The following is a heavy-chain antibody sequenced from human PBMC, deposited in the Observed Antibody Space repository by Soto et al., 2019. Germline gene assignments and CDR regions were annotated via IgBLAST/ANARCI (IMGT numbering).Heavy chain of an antibody. Sequence: DVQLVESGGGLVQPGRSLRLSCAASGFTFDDYAMHWVRQAPGKGLEWVSGISWNSGSIGYADSVKGRFTISRDNAKNSLYLQMNSLRAEDTALYYCAKDDTTVTTGYFDYWGQGTLVTVSS. CDR3: AKDDTTVTTGYFDY. CDR2: ISWNSGSI. D-gene: IGHD4-17*01. V-gene: IGHV3-9*01. CDR1: GFTFDDYA. J-gene: IGHJ4*02.